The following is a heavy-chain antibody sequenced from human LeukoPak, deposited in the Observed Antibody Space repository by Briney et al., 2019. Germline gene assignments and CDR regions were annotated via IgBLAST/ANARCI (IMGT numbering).Heavy chain of an antibody. CDR3: ARADQLLWFGEFGY. CDR2: IYSGGST. CDR1: GFTFSSNY. D-gene: IGHD3-10*01. J-gene: IGHJ4*02. V-gene: IGHV3-66*01. Sequence: GGSLRLSCAASGFTFSSNYMSWVRQAPGKGLEWGSVIYSGGSTYYADSVKGRFTISRDNSKNTLYLQMNSLRAEDTAVYYCARADQLLWFGEFGYWGQGTLVTVSS.